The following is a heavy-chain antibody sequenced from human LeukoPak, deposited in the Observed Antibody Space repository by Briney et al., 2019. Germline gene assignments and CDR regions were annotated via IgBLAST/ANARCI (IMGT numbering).Heavy chain of an antibody. J-gene: IGHJ5*02. CDR3: ARVGPKTPYSGSYYDYYWFDP. CDR2: TYYRSKWYN. Sequence: PSQTLSLTCAISGDSVSSNSAAWNWIRQSPSRGLEWLGRTYYRSKWYNDYAVSVKSRITINPDTSKNQFSLQLNSVTPEDTAVYYCARVGPKTPYSGSYYDYYWFDPWGQGTLVTVSS. D-gene: IGHD1-26*01. CDR1: GDSVSSNSAA. V-gene: IGHV6-1*01.